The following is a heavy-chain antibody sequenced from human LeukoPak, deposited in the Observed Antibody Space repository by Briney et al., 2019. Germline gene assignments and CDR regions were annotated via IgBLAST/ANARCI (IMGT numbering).Heavy chain of an antibody. D-gene: IGHD3-3*01. CDR2: ISPHKGDT. J-gene: IGHJ6*02. Sequence: ASVTVSCKASGYIFTSYEISWVRQAPGQGLEWLGWISPHKGDTNYGQKVQGRVTMTTDTSTSTAYMELRSLRSDDMAVYYCAREFYDVVSGSYSLDMDVWGQGTTVTVSS. V-gene: IGHV1-18*03. CDR3: AREFYDVVSGSYSLDMDV. CDR1: GYIFTSYE.